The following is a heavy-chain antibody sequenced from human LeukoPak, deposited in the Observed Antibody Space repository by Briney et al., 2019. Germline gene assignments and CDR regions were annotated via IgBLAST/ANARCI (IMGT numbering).Heavy chain of an antibody. J-gene: IGHJ4*02. V-gene: IGHV4-39*07. CDR1: GGSISSSSYY. Sequence: SETLSLTCTVSGGSISSSSYYWGWIRQPPGKGLEWIGSIYYSGSTYYNPSLKSRVTISVDTSKNQFSLKLSSVTAADTAVYYCARDLGSYDSSGYPYSTFDYWGQGTLVTVSS. CDR2: IYYSGST. CDR3: ARDLGSYDSSGYPYSTFDY. D-gene: IGHD3-22*01.